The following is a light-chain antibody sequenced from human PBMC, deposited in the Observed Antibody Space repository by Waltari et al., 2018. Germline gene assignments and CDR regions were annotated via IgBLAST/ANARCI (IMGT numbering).Light chain of an antibody. CDR3: LQDNSYPWT. J-gene: IGKJ1*01. CDR2: AAS. CDR1: QGIRND. V-gene: IGKV1-6*01. Sequence: AIQMTQSPSSLSASVGDRVTITCRASQGIRNDLGWYRHKPGEAPELLIYAASTLHTGVPSRFSGSSSCTAFTLTISSLQPEDFATYYCLQDNSYPWTFGQGTKVEIK.